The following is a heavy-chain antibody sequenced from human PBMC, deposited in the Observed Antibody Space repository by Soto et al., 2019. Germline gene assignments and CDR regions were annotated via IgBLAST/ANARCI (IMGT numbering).Heavy chain of an antibody. CDR3: ARLGYDSPYNWFDP. CDR1: GGSISRYY. CDR2: IYYSGGP. J-gene: IGHJ5*02. V-gene: IGHV4-59*01. D-gene: IGHD1-1*01. Sequence: QVQLQESGPGLVKPSETLSLTCTVSGGSISRYYWSWIRQPPGKGLEWIGYIYYSGGPDYNPALTTRVTIAVATSKNHFSLKLSSVTAADTAIYYCARLGYDSPYNWFDPWGQGTLVTVSS.